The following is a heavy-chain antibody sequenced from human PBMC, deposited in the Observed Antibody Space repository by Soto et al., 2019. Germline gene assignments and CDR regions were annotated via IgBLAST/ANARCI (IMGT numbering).Heavy chain of an antibody. CDR2: ISSNGGST. J-gene: IGHJ4*02. Sequence: GGSLRLSCSASGFTFSSYAMHWVRQAPGKGLEYVSAISSNGGSTYYADSVKGRFTISRDDSKNTLYLQMSSLRAEDTAVYYCVKDRRASWIQLWFWVYWGQGTLVTVSS. CDR1: GFTFSSYA. D-gene: IGHD5-18*01. V-gene: IGHV3-64D*06. CDR3: VKDRRASWIQLWFWVY.